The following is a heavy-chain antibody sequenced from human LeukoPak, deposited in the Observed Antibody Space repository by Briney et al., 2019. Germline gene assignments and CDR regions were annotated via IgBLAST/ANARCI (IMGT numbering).Heavy chain of an antibody. CDR1: GGSISSGTYL. CDR2: IYTSGST. J-gene: IGHJ1*01. CDR3: ASEVPASIDYFQH. Sequence: SETLSLTCTVSGGSISSGTYLWSWIRQPAGKGLEWIGRIYTSGSTNYNPSLKSRVTMSVDTSRNQFSLRLSSVTAADTAVYYCASEVPASIDYFQHWGQGTLVTVSS. V-gene: IGHV4-61*02. D-gene: IGHD2-2*02.